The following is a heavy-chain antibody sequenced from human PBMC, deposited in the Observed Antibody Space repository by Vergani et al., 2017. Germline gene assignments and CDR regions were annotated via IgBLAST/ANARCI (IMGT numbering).Heavy chain of an antibody. Sequence: QVQLVQSGAEVKKPGASVKVSCKASGYTFTGYYMHWVRQAPGQGLEWMGWINPNSGGTNYAQKFQGWVTMTRDTSISTAYMELSRLRSDDTAVYYCARGPRLGSTWEWELPSALDIWGQGTMVTVSS. CDR2: INPNSGGT. CDR3: ARGPRLGSTWEWELPSALDI. CDR1: GYTFTGYY. J-gene: IGHJ3*02. D-gene: IGHD1-26*01. V-gene: IGHV1-2*04.